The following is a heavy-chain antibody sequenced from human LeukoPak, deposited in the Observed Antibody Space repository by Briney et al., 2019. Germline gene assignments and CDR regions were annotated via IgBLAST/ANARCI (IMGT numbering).Heavy chain of an antibody. CDR2: ISHDGSNK. V-gene: IGHV3-30*18. Sequence: GGSLRLSCAASGFTFSSYGMHWVRQAPGKGLEWVAVISHDGSNKYYADSVKGRFTISRDNSKNTLYLQMNSLRAEDTAVYYCAKDRSSGSPEYFQHWGQGTLVTVSS. CDR1: GFTFSSYG. CDR3: AKDRSSGSPEYFQH. D-gene: IGHD6-19*01. J-gene: IGHJ1*01.